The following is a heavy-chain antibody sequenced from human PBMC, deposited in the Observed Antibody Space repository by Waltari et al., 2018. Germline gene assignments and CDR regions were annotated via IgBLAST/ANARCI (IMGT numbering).Heavy chain of an antibody. D-gene: IGHD3-22*01. J-gene: IGHJ4*02. CDR2: ISGSGGST. CDR3: AKFWPGDYYDSSGYPDY. CDR1: GFTFSSYA. V-gene: IGHV3-23*01. Sequence: EVQLLESGGGLVQPGGSLRLSCAASGFTFSSYAMSWVRQAPGQGLEWVSAISGSGGSTYYADSVKGRFTISRDNSKNTLYLQMNSLRAEDTAVYYCAKFWPGDYYDSSGYPDYWGQGTLVTVSS.